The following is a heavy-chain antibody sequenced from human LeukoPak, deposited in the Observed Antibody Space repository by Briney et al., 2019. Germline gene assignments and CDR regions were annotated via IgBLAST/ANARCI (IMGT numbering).Heavy chain of an antibody. J-gene: IGHJ4*02. CDR3: ARHRGSGWLIDY. Sequence: GESQKISCKGSGYSFTSYWISWVRQMPGKGLEWMGRIDPSDSYTNYSPSFQGHVTISADKSISTAYLQWSSLKASDTAMYYCARHRGSGWLIDYWGQGTLVTVSS. D-gene: IGHD6-19*01. CDR2: IDPSDSYT. V-gene: IGHV5-10-1*01. CDR1: GYSFTSYW.